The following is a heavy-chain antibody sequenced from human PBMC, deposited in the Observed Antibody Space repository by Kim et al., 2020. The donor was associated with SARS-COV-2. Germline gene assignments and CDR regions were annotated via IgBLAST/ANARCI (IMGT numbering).Heavy chain of an antibody. V-gene: IGHV3-30*03. CDR3: AGDSSSWYFVVDY. J-gene: IGHJ4*02. D-gene: IGHD6-13*01. Sequence: YADSVKGRFTISRDNSKNTLYLQMNSLRAEDTAVYYCAGDSSSWYFVVDYWGQGTLVTVSS.